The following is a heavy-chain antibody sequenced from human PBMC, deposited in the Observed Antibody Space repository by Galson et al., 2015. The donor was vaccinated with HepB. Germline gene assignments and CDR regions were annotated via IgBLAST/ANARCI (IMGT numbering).Heavy chain of an antibody. CDR2: IIPILGIA. V-gene: IGHV1-69*04. CDR3: ARDRAVAAAGPFDY. Sequence: SVKVSCKASGGTFSSYAISWVRQAPGQGLEWMGRIIPILGIANYAQKFQGRVTITADKSTSTACMELSSLRSEDTAVYYCARDRAVAAAGPFDYWGQGTLVTVSS. D-gene: IGHD6-19*01. J-gene: IGHJ4*02. CDR1: GGTFSSYA.